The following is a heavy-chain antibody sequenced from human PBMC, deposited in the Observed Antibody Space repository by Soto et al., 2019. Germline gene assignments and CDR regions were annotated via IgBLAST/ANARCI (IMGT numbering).Heavy chain of an antibody. CDR3: ARGTGGYPPYYYYYYGMDV. CDR1: GGSISSYY. V-gene: IGHV4-59*01. J-gene: IGHJ6*02. Sequence: PSETLSLTCTVSGGSISSYYWSWIRQPPGKGLEWIGYIYYSGSTNYNPSLKSRVTISVDTSKNQFSLKLSSVTAADTAVYYCARGTGGYPPYYYYYYGMDVWGQGTTVTVSS. CDR2: IYYSGST. D-gene: IGHD2-8*02.